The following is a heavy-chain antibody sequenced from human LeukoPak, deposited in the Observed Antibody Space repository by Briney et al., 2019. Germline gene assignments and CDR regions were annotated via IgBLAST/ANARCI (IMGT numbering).Heavy chain of an antibody. CDR1: GFTFDDYG. Sequence: GGSLRLSCAASGFTFDDYGMSWVRQAPGKGLEWVSGINWNGGSTGYADSVKGRFTISRDNAKNSLYLQMNSLRAEDTAVYYCAREASQWLGDYYYYYMDVWGKGTTVTVSS. CDR2: INWNGGST. CDR3: AREASQWLGDYYYYYMDV. J-gene: IGHJ6*03. V-gene: IGHV3-20*04. D-gene: IGHD6-19*01.